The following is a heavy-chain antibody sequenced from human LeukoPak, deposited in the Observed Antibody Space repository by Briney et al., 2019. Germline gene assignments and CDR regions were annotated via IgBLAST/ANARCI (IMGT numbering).Heavy chain of an antibody. Sequence: PGGSLRLSCAASGFTVSSNYMSWVRQAPGKGLEWVSVIYSGGSTYYADSVKGRFTISRDNSKNTLYLQMNSLRAEDTAVYYCARQQLANYFDYWGQGTLVTVSS. D-gene: IGHD6-13*01. J-gene: IGHJ4*02. CDR2: IYSGGST. CDR1: GFTVSSNY. V-gene: IGHV3-53*01. CDR3: ARQQLANYFDY.